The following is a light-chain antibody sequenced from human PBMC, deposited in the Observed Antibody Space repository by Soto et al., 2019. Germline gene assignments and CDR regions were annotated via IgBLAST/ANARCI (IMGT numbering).Light chain of an antibody. CDR2: GNT. V-gene: IGLV1-40*01. J-gene: IGLJ1*01. CDR3: QSFDSGLSAYV. CDR1: SSNIGAGYD. Sequence: QSVLTQPPSVSGAPGQRVTISCTGSSSNIGAGYDVHWYQQLPGTAPKLLIYGNTNRPSGVPDRFSGSKSDTSASLAITGLQAEDEADYYCQSFDSGLSAYVFGTGTKLTVL.